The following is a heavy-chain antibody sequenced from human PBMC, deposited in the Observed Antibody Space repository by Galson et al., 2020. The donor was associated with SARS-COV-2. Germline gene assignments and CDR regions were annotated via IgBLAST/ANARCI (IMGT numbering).Heavy chain of an antibody. CDR3: ARVAGGRHDAFDI. Sequence: SETLSLTCTVSGGSISSYYWSWIRQPPGKGLEWIGYIYYSGSTNYNPSLKSRVTISVDTSKNQFSLKLSSVTAADTAVYYCARVAGGRHDAFDIWGQGTMVTVSS. J-gene: IGHJ3*02. CDR1: GGSISSYY. CDR2: IYYSGST. V-gene: IGHV4-59*01. D-gene: IGHD2-15*01.